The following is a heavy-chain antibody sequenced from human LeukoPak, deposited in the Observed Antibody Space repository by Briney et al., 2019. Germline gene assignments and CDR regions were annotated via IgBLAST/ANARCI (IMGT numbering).Heavy chain of an antibody. D-gene: IGHD6-6*01. CDR3: ARSMSIAARPPTFDY. CDR2: IIPIFGTA. Sequence: GASVKVSCKASGYTFASYAISWVRQAPGQGLEWMGGIIPIFGTANYAQKFQGRVTITADESTSTAYMELSSLRSEDTAVYYCARSMSIAARPPTFDYWGQGTLVTVSS. CDR1: GYTFASYA. V-gene: IGHV1-69*13. J-gene: IGHJ4*02.